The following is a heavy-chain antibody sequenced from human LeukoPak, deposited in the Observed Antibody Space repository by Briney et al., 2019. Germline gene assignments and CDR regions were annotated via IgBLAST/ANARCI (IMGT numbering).Heavy chain of an antibody. D-gene: IGHD6-6*01. J-gene: IGHJ4*02. CDR3: ARVEYSSSYYFDY. CDR1: GGTFSSYA. Sequence: ASVKVSCKASGGTFSSYAISWVRQAPGQGLEWMGIINPSGGNTSYAQKFQGRVTMTRDMSTSTVYMELSSLRSEDTAVYYCARVEYSSSYYFDYWGQGTLVTVSS. V-gene: IGHV1-46*01. CDR2: INPSGGNT.